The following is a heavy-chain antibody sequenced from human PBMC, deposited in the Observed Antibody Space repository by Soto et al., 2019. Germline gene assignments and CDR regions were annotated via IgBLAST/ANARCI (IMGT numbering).Heavy chain of an antibody. D-gene: IGHD4-17*01. V-gene: IGHV1-8*01. CDR1: GYTFTSYD. CDR3: ASLPTRRRWRDAFDI. J-gene: IGHJ3*02. CDR2: MNPNSGNT. Sequence: ASVKVSCKASGYTFTSYDINWVRQATGQGLEWMGWMNPNSGNTGNAQKFQGRVTMTRNTSISTAYMELSSLRSEDTAVYYCASLPTRRRWRDAFDIWGQGTMVTVSS.